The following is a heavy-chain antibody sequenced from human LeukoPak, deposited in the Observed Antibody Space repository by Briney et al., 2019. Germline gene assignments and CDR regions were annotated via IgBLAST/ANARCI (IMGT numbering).Heavy chain of an antibody. Sequence: SSVRVSCKASGYALIGYYVHWVRQAPGQGLEWMGGIIPIFCTANYAQKFQGRVTITADKSTSTAYMELSRLRSEDTAVYYCAREGTYYYGSGSPETVDAFDIWGQGTMVTVSS. CDR3: AREGTYYYGSGSPETVDAFDI. CDR1: GYALIGYY. V-gene: IGHV1-69*06. D-gene: IGHD3-10*01. J-gene: IGHJ3*02. CDR2: IIPIFCTA.